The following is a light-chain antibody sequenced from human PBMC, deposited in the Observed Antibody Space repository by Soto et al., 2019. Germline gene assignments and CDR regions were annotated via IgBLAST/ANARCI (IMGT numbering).Light chain of an antibody. Sequence: QAPAALSESPGGRATLSCRASQSIGDSLAWYLLKPGQAPRLLIYGASTRASGIPARFSGSGSGTDFTLTISRVEAEDVGVYYCMQALQSPWTFGQGTKVDIK. CDR2: GAS. J-gene: IGKJ1*01. CDR3: MQALQSPWT. CDR1: QSIGDS. V-gene: IGKV3-15*01.